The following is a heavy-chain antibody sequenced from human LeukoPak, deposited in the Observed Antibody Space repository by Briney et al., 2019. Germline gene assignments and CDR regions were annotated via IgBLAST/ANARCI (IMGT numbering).Heavy chain of an antibody. D-gene: IGHD4-23*01. CDR2: IYYSGST. Sequence: SETLSLTCTVSGGSISSGGYYWSWIRQHPGKGLEWIGYIYYSGSTYYNPSLKSRVTISVDTSKNQFSLKLSSVTAADTAVYYCARAVIMVVTHHYYGMDVWGQGTTVTVSS. CDR3: ARAVIMVVTHHYYGMDV. V-gene: IGHV4-31*03. CDR1: GGSISSGGYY. J-gene: IGHJ6*02.